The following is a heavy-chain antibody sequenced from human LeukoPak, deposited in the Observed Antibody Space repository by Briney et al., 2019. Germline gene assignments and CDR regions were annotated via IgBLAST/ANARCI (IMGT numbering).Heavy chain of an antibody. Sequence: GASVKSSCKASGGTFSSYAISWVRQAPGQGLEWMGRIIPILGIANYAQKFQGRVTITADKSTSTAYMELSSLRSEDTAVYYCARAGYYDSSGYSIDYWGQGTLVTVSS. V-gene: IGHV1-69*04. D-gene: IGHD3-22*01. CDR3: ARAGYYDSSGYSIDY. CDR2: IIPILGIA. J-gene: IGHJ4*02. CDR1: GGTFSSYA.